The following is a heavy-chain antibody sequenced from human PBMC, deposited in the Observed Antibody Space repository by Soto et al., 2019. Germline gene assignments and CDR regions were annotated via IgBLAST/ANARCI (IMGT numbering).Heavy chain of an antibody. CDR3: VRVLYDSGVVDF. CDR2: IQTGGAT. CDR1: GLTVSRYD. V-gene: IGHV3-53*01. Sequence: QLVESGGGLFQAGGSTRLSCLASGLTVSRYDMAWVRQAPGKGLEWASIIQTGGATYYTDSAQGRFTISRDNSRNTVYLQMSSLRVEDTGVYSCVRVLYDSGVVDFWGQGSPITVS. D-gene: IGHD5-12*01. J-gene: IGHJ4*02.